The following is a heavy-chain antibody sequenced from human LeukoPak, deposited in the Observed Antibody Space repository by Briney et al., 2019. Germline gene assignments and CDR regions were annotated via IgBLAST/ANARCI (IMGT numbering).Heavy chain of an antibody. D-gene: IGHD4-17*01. CDR2: INHSGST. J-gene: IGHJ3*02. CDR3: ARGPLTTVTTGSDAFDI. CDR1: GGSFSGYY. V-gene: IGHV4-34*01. Sequence: KTSGTLSLTCAVYGGSFSGYYWSWIRQPPGKGLEWIGEINHSGSTNYNPSLKSRVTISVDTSKNQFSLKLSSVTAADTAVYYCARGPLTTVTTGSDAFDIWGQGTMVTVSS.